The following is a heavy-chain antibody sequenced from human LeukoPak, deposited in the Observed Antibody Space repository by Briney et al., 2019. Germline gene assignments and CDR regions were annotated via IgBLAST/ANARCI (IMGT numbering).Heavy chain of an antibody. D-gene: IGHD1-26*01. CDR3: ARCGSESDY. V-gene: IGHV3-7*01. CDR1: GFTFSDYW. CDR2: IKEDGSQK. J-gene: IGHJ4*02. Sequence: GGSLRLSCAASGFTFSDYWMTWVRQAPGKGLEWVANIKEDGSQKNYVDSVKGRFTISRDNAKDSLYLQMDSLRAEDTAVYYCARCGSESDYWGQGTLVTVSS.